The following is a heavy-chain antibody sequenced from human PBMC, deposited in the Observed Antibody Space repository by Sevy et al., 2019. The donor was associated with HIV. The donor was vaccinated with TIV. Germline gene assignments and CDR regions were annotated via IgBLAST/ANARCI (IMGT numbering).Heavy chain of an antibody. D-gene: IGHD6-25*01. J-gene: IGHJ5*02. CDR1: GFSFNSYW. V-gene: IGHV3-74*01. Sequence: GGSLRLSCAASGFSFNSYWMHWVRQAPGKGPEWVSHISDDGISTTYADSVKGRFTISRDNAKNTLYLQMNSLRAEDTALYYCHAASQGSWGQGTLVTVSS. CDR2: ISDDGIST. CDR3: HAASQGS.